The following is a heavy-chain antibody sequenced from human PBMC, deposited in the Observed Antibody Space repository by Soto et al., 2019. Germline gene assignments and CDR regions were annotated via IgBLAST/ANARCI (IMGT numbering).Heavy chain of an antibody. V-gene: IGHV1-2*04. CDR1: GYTFTGYY. D-gene: IGHD3-10*01. J-gene: IGHJ4*02. CDR3: AIHPRGDEAPMDY. Sequence: ASVKVSCKASGYTFTGYYMHWVQQAPGQGLEWMGWINPNSGGTNYAQKFQGWVTMTRDTSISTAYMELSRLRSDDTAVYYCAIHPRGDEAPMDYWGQGTLVTVSS. CDR2: INPNSGGT.